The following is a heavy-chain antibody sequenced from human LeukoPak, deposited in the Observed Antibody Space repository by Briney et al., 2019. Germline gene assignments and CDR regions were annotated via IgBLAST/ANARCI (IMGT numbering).Heavy chain of an antibody. V-gene: IGHV3-64*01. CDR1: GFTFSSYA. CDR2: ISSNGGST. D-gene: IGHD3-22*01. CDR3: AREDWSDYYDSSGYALDP. Sequence: QSGGSLRLSCAASGFTFSSYAMHWVRQAPGKGLEYVSAISSNGGSTCYANSVKGRFTISRDNSKNTLYLQMGSLRAEDMAVYYCAREDWSDYYDSSGYALDPWGQGTLVTVSS. J-gene: IGHJ5*02.